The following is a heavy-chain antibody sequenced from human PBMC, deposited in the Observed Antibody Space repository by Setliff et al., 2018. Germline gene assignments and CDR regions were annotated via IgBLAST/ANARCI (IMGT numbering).Heavy chain of an antibody. D-gene: IGHD6-19*01. CDR3: ARQAVAGNDAFDI. V-gene: IGHV5-51*01. J-gene: IGHJ3*02. Sequence: GESLTLSCKGSGYSFTSYWIGWVRQMPGKGLEWMGIIYPGDFDTRYSPSFQGQVTISADKSISTAYLQWSSLKASDTAMYYCARQAVAGNDAFDIWGQGTMVTVSS. CDR1: GYSFTSYW. CDR2: IYPGDFDT.